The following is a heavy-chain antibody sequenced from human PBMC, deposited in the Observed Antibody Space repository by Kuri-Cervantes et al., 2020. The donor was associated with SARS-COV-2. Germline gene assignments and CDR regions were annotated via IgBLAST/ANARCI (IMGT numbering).Heavy chain of an antibody. D-gene: IGHD5-12*01. J-gene: IGHJ6*02. V-gene: IGHV3-30-3*01. Sequence: GESPKISCAASGFTFNNYDMYWVRQAPGKGLEWVAVISYDGSKKYYADSVKGRFTISRDNSKSTLYLPMYNLRAEDTAVYYCARAGTASGYDQYYYYYYRMDVWGQGTTVTVSS. CDR3: ARAGTASGYDQYYYYYYRMDV. CDR2: ISYDGSKK. CDR1: GFTFNNYD.